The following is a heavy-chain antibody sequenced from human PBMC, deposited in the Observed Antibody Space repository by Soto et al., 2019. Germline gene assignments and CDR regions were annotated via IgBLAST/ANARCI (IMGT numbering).Heavy chain of an antibody. D-gene: IGHD2-2*01. V-gene: IGHV1-69*08. CDR2: IIPVFGIA. J-gene: IGHJ6*02. Sequence: QVQLVQSGAEVKKPGSSVKVSCKASGGTFSRYSFTWVRQAPGHGLEWMGRIIPVFGIASYAQKFQGRVTITADKSTSTAYMELSSLRPEDTAVYYCAREDRDRETGLVPAAIDGMDVWGQGTTVTVSS. CDR1: GGTFSRYS. CDR3: AREDRDRETGLVPAAIDGMDV.